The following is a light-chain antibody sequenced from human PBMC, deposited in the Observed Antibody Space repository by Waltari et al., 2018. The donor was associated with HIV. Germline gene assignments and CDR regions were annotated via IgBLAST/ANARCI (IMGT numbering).Light chain of an antibody. Sequence: IVLTQSPGTLSLSPGERATLSCRASQSVSSSYLAWYQQKPGQAPRLLIYGASSRGTGIPDRFSGSGSGTDFTLTNRRLEPEDFAVYYCQQYGSSITFGQGTRLEIK. CDR2: GAS. CDR1: QSVSSSY. J-gene: IGKJ5*01. V-gene: IGKV3-20*01. CDR3: QQYGSSIT.